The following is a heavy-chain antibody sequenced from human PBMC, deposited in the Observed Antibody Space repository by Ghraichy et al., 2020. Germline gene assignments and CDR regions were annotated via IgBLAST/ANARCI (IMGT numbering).Heavy chain of an antibody. J-gene: IGHJ4*02. CDR2: INQDGSEK. Sequence: GGSLRLSCADSGFTLSRSWMTWVRQAPGKGLEWVANINQDGSEKNYVDSVKGRFTLSRDNAKNSLYLQMNSLGAEDTAVYYCARAGGSWNYALDYWGQGTLVTVSS. CDR3: ARAGGSWNYALDY. V-gene: IGHV3-7*01. D-gene: IGHD1-7*01. CDR1: GFTLSRSW.